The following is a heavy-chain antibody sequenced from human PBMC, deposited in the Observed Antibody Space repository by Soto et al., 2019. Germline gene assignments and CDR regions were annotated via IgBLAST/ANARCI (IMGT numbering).Heavy chain of an antibody. CDR1: GFTFSDYY. V-gene: IGHV3-11*03. D-gene: IGHD5-12*01. J-gene: IGHJ4*02. Sequence: TGGSLRLSCAASGFTFSDYYISWIRQAPGKGLEWVSYISSSSSYTNYADSVKGRFTISRDNAKNSLYLQMNSLRAEDTAVYYCARSGYDSPHFDYWGQGTLVTVSS. CDR3: ARSGYDSPHFDY. CDR2: ISSSSSYT.